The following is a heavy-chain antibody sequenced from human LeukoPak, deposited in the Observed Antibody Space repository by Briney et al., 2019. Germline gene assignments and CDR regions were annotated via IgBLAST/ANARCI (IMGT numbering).Heavy chain of an antibody. CDR1: GFTFSSYS. CDR3: AKNNYYDSSGYYNLFDY. D-gene: IGHD3-22*01. CDR2: ISSSSSYI. J-gene: IGHJ4*02. Sequence: PGGSLRLSCAASGFTFSSYSMNWVRQAPGKGLEWVSSISSSSSYIYYADSVKGRFTISRDNAKNSLYLQMNSLRAEDTAVYYCAKNNYYDSSGYYNLFDYWGQGTLVTVSS. V-gene: IGHV3-21*01.